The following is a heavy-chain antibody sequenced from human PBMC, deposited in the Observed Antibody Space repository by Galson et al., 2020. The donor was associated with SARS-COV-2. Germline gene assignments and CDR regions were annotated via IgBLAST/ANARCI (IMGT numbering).Heavy chain of an antibody. V-gene: IGHV1-2*06. D-gene: IGHD3-22*01. J-gene: IGHJ4*02. CDR3: ARLEYDTSGYFLDY. Sequence: ASVKVSCKASGYTFTGYFMHWVRQAPGQGLEWMGRISPYSGGTDYAQKFQGRITITRDTSNSTVYMEMSRLRPDDTAVYFCARLEYDTSGYFLDYWGQGTLVTVSS. CDR2: ISPYSGGT. CDR1: GYTFTGYF.